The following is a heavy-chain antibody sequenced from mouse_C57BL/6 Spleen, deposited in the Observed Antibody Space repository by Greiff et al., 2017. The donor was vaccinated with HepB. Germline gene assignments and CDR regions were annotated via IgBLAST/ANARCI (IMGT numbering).Heavy chain of an antibody. CDR3: ARGGLPAMDY. D-gene: IGHD2-4*01. J-gene: IGHJ4*01. CDR2: IYPGSGNT. Sequence: VKLMESGAELVRPGASVKLSCKASGYTFTDYYINWVKQRPGQGLEWIARIYPGSGNTYYNEKFKGKATLTAEKSSSTAYMQLSSLTSEDSAVYFCARGGLPAMDYWGQGTSVTVSS. CDR1: GYTFTDYY. V-gene: IGHV1-76*01.